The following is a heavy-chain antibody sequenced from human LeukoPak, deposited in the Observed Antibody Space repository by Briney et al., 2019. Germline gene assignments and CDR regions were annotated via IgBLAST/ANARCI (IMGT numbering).Heavy chain of an antibody. Sequence: SETLSLTCTVSGGSISSSSYYWGWIRQPPGKGLEWIGSIYYSGSTYYNPSLKSRVTISVDTSKNQFSLKLSSVTAADTAVYYCARPWVVATFGDAFDIWGQGTMVTVSS. CDR3: ARPWVVATFGDAFDI. D-gene: IGHD2-15*01. CDR1: GGSISSSSYY. CDR2: IYYSGST. V-gene: IGHV4-39*01. J-gene: IGHJ3*02.